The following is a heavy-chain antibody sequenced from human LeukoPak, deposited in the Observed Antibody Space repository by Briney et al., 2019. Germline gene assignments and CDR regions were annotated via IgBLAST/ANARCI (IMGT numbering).Heavy chain of an antibody. CDR2: IYYSGST. Sequence: SETLSLTCTVSGGSISSYYWSWIRQPPGKGLEWIGHIYYSGSTNYNPSLKSRVTISVDTSKKQFSLKLSSVTAADTAVYYCARVSTSGCSSTSCSYYYGMDVWVQGTTVTVSS. D-gene: IGHD2-2*01. CDR1: GGSISSYY. CDR3: ARVSTSGCSSTSCSYYYGMDV. V-gene: IGHV4-59*01. J-gene: IGHJ6*02.